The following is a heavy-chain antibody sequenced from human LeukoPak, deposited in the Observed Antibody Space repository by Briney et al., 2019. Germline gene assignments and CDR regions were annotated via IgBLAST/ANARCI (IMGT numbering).Heavy chain of an antibody. CDR1: GDSVSNDNYA. CDR2: TYYRSQWHN. Sequence: SQTLSLTCAISGDSVSNDNYAWNWIRQSPSRGLEWLGRTYYRSQWHNDYARSVMSRISVDPDTSKNQFSLHLDSVIPDDTAVYYCAGGYAFDVWGQGTMVTVSS. J-gene: IGHJ3*01. V-gene: IGHV6-1*01. CDR3: AGGYAFDV.